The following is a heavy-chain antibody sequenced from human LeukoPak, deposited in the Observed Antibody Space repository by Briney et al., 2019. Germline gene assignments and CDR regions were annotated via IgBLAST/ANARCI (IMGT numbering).Heavy chain of an antibody. D-gene: IGHD5-24*01. J-gene: IGHJ4*02. CDR1: GGTFSSYA. V-gene: IGHV1-69*13. CDR3: ARDRGGRDGYNYLFDY. CDR2: IIPIFGTA. Sequence: SVKVSCKASGGTFSSYAISWVRQAPGQGLEWMRGIIPIFGTANYAQKFQGRVTITADESTSTAYMELSSLRSEDTAVYYCARDRGGRDGYNYLFDYWGQGTLVTVSS.